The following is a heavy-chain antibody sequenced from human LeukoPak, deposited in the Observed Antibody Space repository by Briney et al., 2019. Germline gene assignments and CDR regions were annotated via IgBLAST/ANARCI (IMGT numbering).Heavy chain of an antibody. CDR2: ISYDGSNK. Sequence: GGSLRLSCAASGFAFSSYGMHWVRQAPGKGLEWVAVISYDGSNKYYADSVKGRFTISRDNSKNTLYLQMNSPRAEDTAVYYCAKGYQLLSRYYGMDVWGQGTTVTVSS. V-gene: IGHV3-30*18. CDR1: GFAFSSYG. D-gene: IGHD2-2*01. J-gene: IGHJ6*02. CDR3: AKGYQLLSRYYGMDV.